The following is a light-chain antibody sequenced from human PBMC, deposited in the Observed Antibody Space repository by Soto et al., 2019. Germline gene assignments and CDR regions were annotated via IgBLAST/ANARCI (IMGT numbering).Light chain of an antibody. J-gene: IGKJ4*01. V-gene: IGKV1-27*01. CDR2: TAS. CDR1: QGISNS. CDR3: QKYNSAPLT. Sequence: DIQMTQSPSSLSESVGDRVTITCRASQGISNSLAWYQQKPGKVPKLLIYTASTLQSGVPSRFSGRGLGTDFTLTITSLQPEGVATYYCQKYNSAPLTFGGGTKVEIK.